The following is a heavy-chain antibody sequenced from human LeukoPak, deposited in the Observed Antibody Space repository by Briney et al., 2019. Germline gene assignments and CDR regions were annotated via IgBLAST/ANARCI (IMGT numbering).Heavy chain of an antibody. V-gene: IGHV4-59*01. D-gene: IGHD5-24*01. CDR3: ATARRDVYNLDWYFNL. CDR1: GDSISNYY. Sequence: PSETLSLTCTVSGDSISNYYWSWIRQPPGKGLEWIGYIYYSGSTDYNPSLKSRVTISVDTSKNSVSLKLNSVTAADTAVYYCATARRDVYNLDWYFNLWGRGPLVTVSS. CDR2: IYYSGST. J-gene: IGHJ2*01.